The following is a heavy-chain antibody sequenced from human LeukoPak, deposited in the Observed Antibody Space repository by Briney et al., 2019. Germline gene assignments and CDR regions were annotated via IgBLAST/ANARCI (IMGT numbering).Heavy chain of an antibody. CDR1: GYTFTSYD. J-gene: IGHJ5*02. CDR3: ASSHYGSGSYYNP. V-gene: IGHV1-2*02. Sequence: GASVKVSCKASGYTFTSYDINWVRQAPGQGLEWMGWINPNSGGTNYAQKFQGRVTMTRDTSISTAYMELSRLRSDDTAVYYCASSHYGSGSYYNPWGQGTLVTVSS. CDR2: INPNSGGT. D-gene: IGHD3-10*01.